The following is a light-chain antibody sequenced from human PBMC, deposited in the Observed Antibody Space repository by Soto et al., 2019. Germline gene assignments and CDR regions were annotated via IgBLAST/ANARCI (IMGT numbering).Light chain of an antibody. CDR1: QSVSSSY. J-gene: IGKJ4*01. CDR2: GAS. CDR3: QQYGSSPPLT. Sequence: EIVLTQSPGTLSLSPGERATLSCRASQSVSSSYFAWYQQKPGQAPRLLIYGASSRATGIPDRFSGSGSATDFTLTTSKLEPEDFAEYYCQQYGSSPPLTFGGGTKVEIK. V-gene: IGKV3-20*01.